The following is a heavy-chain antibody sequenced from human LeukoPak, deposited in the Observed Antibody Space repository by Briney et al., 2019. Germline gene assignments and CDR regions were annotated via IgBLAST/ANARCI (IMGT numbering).Heavy chain of an antibody. V-gene: IGHV4-31*03. CDR1: GGSISDGGYY. CDR2: IYDSGTT. J-gene: IGHJ6*02. CDR3: ARNYASGNYFDFYYYNMDV. Sequence: SETLSLTCTVSGGSISDGGYYWRWIRQHPGKGLEWIGYIYDSGTTYYSPALQSRVTISVDTSDNKFSLKLRSLTAADTAVYYCARNYASGNYFDFYYYNMDVWGQGTTVTVSS. D-gene: IGHD3-10*01.